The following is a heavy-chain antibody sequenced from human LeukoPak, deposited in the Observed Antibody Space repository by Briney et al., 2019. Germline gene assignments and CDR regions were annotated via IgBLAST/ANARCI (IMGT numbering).Heavy chain of an antibody. CDR3: AYSGYDLVYNSGY. J-gene: IGHJ4*02. V-gene: IGHV4-4*09. CDR2: IYTSGST. CDR1: GGSISSYY. D-gene: IGHD5-12*01. Sequence: MSSETLSLTCTVSGGSISSYYWSWIRQPPGKGLEWIGYIYTSGSTNYNPSLKSRVTISVDTSKKQFSLKLSSVTAADTAVYYCAYSGYDLVYNSGYWGQGTLVTVSS.